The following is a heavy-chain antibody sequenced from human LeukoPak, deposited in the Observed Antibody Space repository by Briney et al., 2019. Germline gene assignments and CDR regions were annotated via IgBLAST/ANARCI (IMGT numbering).Heavy chain of an antibody. CDR3: ARGQARLAWFDP. D-gene: IGHD6-19*01. CDR2: IYHSGTT. Sequence: SETLSLTCTVPGYSISSGYYWGWIRQPPGKGLEWIGTIYHSGTTYYNPSLKSRVTMSVDTSKNQFSLRLRSVTAADTAVYYCARGQARLAWFDPWGQGTLVTVSS. V-gene: IGHV4-38-2*02. CDR1: GYSISSGYY. J-gene: IGHJ5*02.